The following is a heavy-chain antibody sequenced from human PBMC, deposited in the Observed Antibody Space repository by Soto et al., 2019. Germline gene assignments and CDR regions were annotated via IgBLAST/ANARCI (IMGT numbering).Heavy chain of an antibody. D-gene: IGHD6-19*01. CDR1: GFTFSSYW. V-gene: IGHV3-7*01. CDR2: IKQDGSAK. J-gene: IGHJ4*02. Sequence: GGSLRLSCAASGFTFSSYWMTWVRQAPGKGLEWVASIKQDGSAKYYVDSVKGRFTISRDNAKNSLYLQMNSLRAEDTAVYYCASWLKASGWYVLLEGSFDYWGQGTPVTVSS. CDR3: ASWLKASGWYVLLEGSFDY.